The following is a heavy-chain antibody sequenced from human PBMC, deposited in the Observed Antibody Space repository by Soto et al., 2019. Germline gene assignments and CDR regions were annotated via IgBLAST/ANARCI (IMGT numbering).Heavy chain of an antibody. CDR3: ARDRLMATAGTARHYFGLDV. CDR1: GGSIRSGGYY. CDR2: IYYSGNT. Sequence: SETLSLTCTVSGGSIRSGGYYWSWVRQNPRKGLEWIGNIYYSGNTYYNPSLKSRLTISVDTSKNQFSLNLSSVTAADTAVYYCARDRLMATAGTARHYFGLDVWGQGTTVTSP. V-gene: IGHV4-31*03. D-gene: IGHD5-18*01. J-gene: IGHJ6*02.